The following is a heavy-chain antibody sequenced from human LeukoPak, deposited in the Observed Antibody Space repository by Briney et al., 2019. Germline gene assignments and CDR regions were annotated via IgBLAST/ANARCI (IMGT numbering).Heavy chain of an antibody. D-gene: IGHD4-17*01. CDR1: GFTFSGSA. J-gene: IGHJ5*02. CDR3: ARAPRYGDPGWFDP. CDR2: INSDGSST. V-gene: IGHV3-74*01. Sequence: GSLRLSCAASGFTFSGSAMHWVRQAPGKGLVWVSRINSDGSSTSYADSVKGRFTISRDSAKNTLYLQMNSLRAEDTAVYYCARAPRYGDPGWFDPWGQGTLVTVSS.